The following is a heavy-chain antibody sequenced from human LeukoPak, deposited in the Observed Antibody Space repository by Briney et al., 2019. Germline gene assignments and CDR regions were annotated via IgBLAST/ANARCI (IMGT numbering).Heavy chain of an antibody. J-gene: IGHJ4*02. D-gene: IGHD2-15*01. CDR3: ARVRAIYSSIDY. Sequence: GRSLRLSCAGSGFTFSSYAMHWVRQAPGKGLEWVAVISYDGSNKYYADSVKGRLTISRDNSKNTLYLQMNSLRAEDTAVYYCARVRAIYSSIDYWGQGTLVTVSS. V-gene: IGHV3-30-3*01. CDR2: ISYDGSNK. CDR1: GFTFSSYA.